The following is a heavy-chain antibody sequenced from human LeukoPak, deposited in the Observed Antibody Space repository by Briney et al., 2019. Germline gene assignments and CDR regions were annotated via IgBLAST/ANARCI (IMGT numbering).Heavy chain of an antibody. D-gene: IGHD2-2*01. CDR2: INHSGST. V-gene: IGHV4-34*01. CDR3: ARGYGSTSPFDY. CDR1: GGSFSGYY. J-gene: IGHJ4*02. Sequence: SETLSLTCAVYGGSFSGYYWSWIRQPPGKGLEWIGEINHSGSTNYNPSLKSRVTISVDTSKNQFSLKLSSVTAADTAVYYCARGYGSTSPFDYWGQGTLVTVFS.